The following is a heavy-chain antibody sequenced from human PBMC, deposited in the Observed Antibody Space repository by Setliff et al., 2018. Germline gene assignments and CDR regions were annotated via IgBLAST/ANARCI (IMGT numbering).Heavy chain of an antibody. CDR2: INPHGSEK. J-gene: IGHJ6*02. D-gene: IGHD5-12*01. CDR1: ELSYTNDW. Sequence: GGSLRLSCTASELSYTNDWVSWVRQAPGKGLEWLASINPHGSEKYYADSVKGRFTISRDNAKNSLYLQMNSLRVEDTAVYYCARNRARVAPFYYYGMDVWGLGTTVTVSS. CDR3: ARNRARVAPFYYYGMDV. V-gene: IGHV3-7*01.